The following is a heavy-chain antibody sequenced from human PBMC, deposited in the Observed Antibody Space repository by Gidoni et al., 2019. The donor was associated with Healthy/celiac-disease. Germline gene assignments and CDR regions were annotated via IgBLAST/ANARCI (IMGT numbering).Heavy chain of an antibody. V-gene: IGHV1-69*01. J-gene: IGHJ4*02. CDR1: GGTLSSSA. D-gene: IGHD3-22*01. Sequence: QVQLVQSGAEVRTPGSSVKVSCKASGGTLSSSAISWVRQAPGQGLEWMGGIIPIFGTANYAQKFQGRVTSTANESTSTAYMELSSLRSEDTAVYYCARGKEDYYDSSGYYSPDYWGQGTLVTVSS. CDR3: ARGKEDYYDSSGYYSPDY. CDR2: IIPIFGTA.